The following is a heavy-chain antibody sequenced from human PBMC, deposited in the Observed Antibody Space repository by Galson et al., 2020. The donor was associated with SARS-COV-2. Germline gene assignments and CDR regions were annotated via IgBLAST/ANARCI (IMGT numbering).Heavy chain of an antibody. D-gene: IGHD4-17*01. CDR1: GFTFSSYW. CDR3: ARDLGLVTTCYFDY. V-gene: IGHV3-7*04. J-gene: IGHJ4*02. Sequence: GGSLRLSCAASGFTFSSYWMSWVRQAPGKGLEWVANINQDGSDKNYVASVKGRFTISRDNAKNSLYLQMNSLRAEDTAVYYCARDLGLVTTCYFDYWGQGNLVTVSS. CDR2: INQDGSDK.